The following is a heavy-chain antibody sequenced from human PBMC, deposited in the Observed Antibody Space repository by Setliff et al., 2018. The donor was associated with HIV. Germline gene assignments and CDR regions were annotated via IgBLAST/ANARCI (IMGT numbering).Heavy chain of an antibody. Sequence: GGSLRLSCTASGFTYSSYAMHWVRQAPGKGLVWVSRITGDGSSTRYADSVNGRFTISRDNAKNTMYLEMNSLRAEDTAVYYCARDTEMITTTDAFDIWGQGTMVTVSS. CDR3: ARDTEMITTTDAFDI. CDR2: ITGDGSST. J-gene: IGHJ3*02. CDR1: GFTYSSYA. D-gene: IGHD3-22*01. V-gene: IGHV3-74*01.